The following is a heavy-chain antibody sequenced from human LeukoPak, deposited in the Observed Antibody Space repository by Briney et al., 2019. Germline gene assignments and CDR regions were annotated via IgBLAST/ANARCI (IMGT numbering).Heavy chain of an antibody. Sequence: ASVKVSCKASGYTYTGYYMHWMRQAPGQGLEWMGWINPNSGGTNYAQKFQGRVTMTRDTSISTAYMELSRLRSDDTAVYYCARGHYDILTGYYSDYWGQGTLVTVSS. CDR2: INPNSGGT. J-gene: IGHJ4*02. CDR1: GYTYTGYY. CDR3: ARGHYDILTGYYSDY. V-gene: IGHV1-2*02. D-gene: IGHD3-9*01.